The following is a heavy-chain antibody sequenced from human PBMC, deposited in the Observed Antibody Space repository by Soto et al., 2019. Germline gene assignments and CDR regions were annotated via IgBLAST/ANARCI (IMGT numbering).Heavy chain of an antibody. CDR2: VSHDGRNT. CDR1: GFAVSSNF. CDR3: AKGGRQWLVTSDFNY. D-gene: IGHD6-19*01. Sequence: GGSLRLSCAASGFAVSSNFMHWVRQAPGKGLEWVAVVSHDGRNTHYADSVKGRFTISRDSSKNTVSLEMTSLRAEDTAVYYCAKGGRQWLVTSDFNYWGQGALVTVSS. J-gene: IGHJ4*02. V-gene: IGHV3-30*18.